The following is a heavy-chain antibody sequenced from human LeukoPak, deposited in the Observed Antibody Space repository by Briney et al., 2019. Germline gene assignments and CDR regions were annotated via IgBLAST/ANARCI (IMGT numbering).Heavy chain of an antibody. V-gene: IGHV3-23*01. J-gene: IGHJ3*02. CDR1: GFTFSSYA. CDR2: ISGSGGST. Sequence: PGGSLRLSCAASGFTFSSYAMSWVRQAPGKGLEWVSAISGSGGSTYYADSVKGRFTISRDNSKNTLYLQMNSLRAEDTAVCYCAKVKGSITMIVVVPGAFDIWGQGTMVTVSS. CDR3: AKVKGSITMIVVVPGAFDI. D-gene: IGHD3-22*01.